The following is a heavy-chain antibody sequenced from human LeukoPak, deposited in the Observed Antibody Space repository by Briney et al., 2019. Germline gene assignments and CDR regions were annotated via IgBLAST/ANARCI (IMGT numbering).Heavy chain of an antibody. CDR1: AGSFSGYY. V-gene: IGHV4-34*01. D-gene: IGHD2-2*01. CDR2: INHSGST. CDR3: ARTSGVDYCSSTSCYYDY. J-gene: IGHJ4*02. Sequence: PSETLSLACAVYAGSFSGYYWSWIRQPPGKGLEWIGEINHSGSTNYNPSLKSRVTISVDTSKNQFSLTLSSVTAADTAVYCCARTSGVDYCSSTSCYYDYWGQGTLLTVSS.